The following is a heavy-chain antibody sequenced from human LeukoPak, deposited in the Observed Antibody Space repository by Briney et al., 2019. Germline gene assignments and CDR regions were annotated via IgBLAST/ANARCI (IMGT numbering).Heavy chain of an antibody. CDR3: ARDRRYCSGGSCRTTYFDY. CDR2: ISGSGGST. J-gene: IGHJ4*02. CDR1: GFTFSSYA. Sequence: GGSLRLSCAASGFTFSSYAMSWVRQAPGKGLEWVSAISGSGGSTYYADSVKGRFTISRDNAKNSLYLQMNSLRAEDTAVYYCARDRRYCSGGSCRTTYFDYWGQGTLVTVSS. V-gene: IGHV3-23*01. D-gene: IGHD2-15*01.